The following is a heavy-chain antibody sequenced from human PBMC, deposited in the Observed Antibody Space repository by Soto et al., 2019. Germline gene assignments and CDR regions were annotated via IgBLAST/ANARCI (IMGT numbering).Heavy chain of an antibody. V-gene: IGHV4-59*01. CDR3: ARGDQELDY. D-gene: IGHD1-26*01. Sequence: SETLSLTCTVSGDSINTYTWTWIRQPPGKGLEWIGYIFSSGSTNYNPSLQSRLTMSVETSKNLFSLKLNSVTAADTAVYYCARGDQELDYWGQGTLVTVSS. J-gene: IGHJ4*02. CDR2: IFSSGST. CDR1: GDSINTYT.